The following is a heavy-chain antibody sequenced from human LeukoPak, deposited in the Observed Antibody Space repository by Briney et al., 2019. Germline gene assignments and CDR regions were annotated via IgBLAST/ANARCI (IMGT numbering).Heavy chain of an antibody. J-gene: IGHJ4*02. CDR2: ISGSGDYT. CDR1: GFTFSNYA. CDR3: AKDRASGSGSYSYRGFDY. D-gene: IGHD6-19*01. V-gene: IGHV3-23*01. Sequence: GGSLRLSCAASGFTFSNYAMSWVRQAPGRGLEWVSAISGSGDYTNYADSVKGRFTISRDNSKNTLYLQMNSLRAEDTAVYYCAKDRASGSGSYSYRGFDYWGQGTLVTVSS.